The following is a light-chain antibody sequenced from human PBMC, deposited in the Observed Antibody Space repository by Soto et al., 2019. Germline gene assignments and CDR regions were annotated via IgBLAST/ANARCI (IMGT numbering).Light chain of an antibody. CDR1: SSDVGDYNY. V-gene: IGLV2-14*01. CDR3: SSYTSSSTLVV. J-gene: IGLJ1*01. Sequence: QSALTQPASVSGSPVQSITISCTGTSSDVGDYNYVSWYQQHPGKAPKLMIYDVSNRPSGVSNRFSGSKSGNTASLTISGLQAEDEADYYCSSYTSSSTLVVFGTGTKLTVL. CDR2: DVS.